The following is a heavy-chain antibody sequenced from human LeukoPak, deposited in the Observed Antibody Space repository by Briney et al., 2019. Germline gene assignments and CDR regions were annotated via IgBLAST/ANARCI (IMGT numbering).Heavy chain of an antibody. J-gene: IGHJ5*02. D-gene: IGHD1-26*01. Sequence: ASVKVSCKASGYSFTGYYIHWVRQAPGQGLEWMGQINPNSGGTNYARKFQGRVTVTGDTSISTAYMELSRLKSDDTAVYYCAREIRRGAGDWFDPWGQGTLVTVSS. V-gene: IGHV1-2*06. CDR2: INPNSGGT. CDR3: AREIRRGAGDWFDP. CDR1: GYSFTGYY.